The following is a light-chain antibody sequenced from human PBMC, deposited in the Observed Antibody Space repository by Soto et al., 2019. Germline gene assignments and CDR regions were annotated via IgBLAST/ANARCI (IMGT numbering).Light chain of an antibody. CDR3: QQYNSYWT. CDR2: DAS. CDR1: QSISSW. Sequence: DIQMTQSPSTLSASVGDRVTITCRASQSISSWLAWYQQKPGKAPKLLIYDASSLESGVPSRFSGSGSGTEFTLTISSLQPDDFATYSCQQYNSYWTFCQGTKVEIK. J-gene: IGKJ1*01. V-gene: IGKV1-5*01.